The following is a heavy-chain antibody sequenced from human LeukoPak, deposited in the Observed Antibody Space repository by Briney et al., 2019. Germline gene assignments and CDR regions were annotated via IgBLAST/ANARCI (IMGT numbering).Heavy chain of an antibody. CDR3: ARRDHFYDSSGYYSFDY. CDR1: GGSFSGYY. Sequence: TSETLSLTCAVYGGSFSGYYWSWIRQPPGKGLEWIGEINHSGSTNYNPSLKSRVTISVDTSKNQFSLKLSSVTAADTAVYYCARRDHFYDSSGYYSFDYWGQGTLVTVSS. D-gene: IGHD3-22*01. CDR2: INHSGST. J-gene: IGHJ4*02. V-gene: IGHV4-34*01.